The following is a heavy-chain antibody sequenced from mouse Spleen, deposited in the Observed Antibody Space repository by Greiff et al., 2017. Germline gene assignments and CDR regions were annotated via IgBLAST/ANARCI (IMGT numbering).Heavy chain of an antibody. CDR2: INPNNGGT. V-gene: IGHV1-26*01. D-gene: IGHD1-1*01. CDR3: AKDPITRGAY. J-gene: IGHJ3*01. Sequence: EVQLQQSGPELVKPGASVKISCKASGYTFTDYYMNWVKQSHGKSLEWIGDINPNNGGTSYNQKFKGKATLTVDKSSSTAYMELRSLTSEDSAVYYCAKDPITRGAYWGQGTLVTVSA. CDR1: GYTFTDYY.